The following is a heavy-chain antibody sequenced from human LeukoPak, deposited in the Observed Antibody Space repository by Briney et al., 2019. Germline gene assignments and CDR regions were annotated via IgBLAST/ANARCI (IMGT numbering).Heavy chain of an antibody. CDR1: GYTFTSYG. CDR2: IIPIFGTA. CDR3: ARGPTTVTTYYYYYYMDV. Sequence: SVKVSCKASGYTFTSYGISWVRQAPGQGLEWMGGIIPIFGTANYAQKFQGRVTITADESTSTAYMELSSLRSEDTAVYYCARGPTTVTTYYYYYYMDVWGKGTTVTVSS. V-gene: IGHV1-69*13. D-gene: IGHD4-11*01. J-gene: IGHJ6*03.